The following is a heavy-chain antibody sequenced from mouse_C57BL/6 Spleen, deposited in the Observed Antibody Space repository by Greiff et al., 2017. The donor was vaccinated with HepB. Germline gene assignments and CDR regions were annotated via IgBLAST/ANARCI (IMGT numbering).Heavy chain of an antibody. Sequence: VQLQQSDAELVKPGASVKISCKVSGYTFTDHTIHWMKQRPEQGLEWIGYIYPRDGSTKYNEKFKGKATLTAEKSSSTAYMQLNSLTSEASAVYFCARSGYYYGSSYDFDYWGQGTTLTVSS. CDR2: IYPRDGST. D-gene: IGHD1-1*01. CDR3: ARSGYYYGSSYDFDY. V-gene: IGHV1-78*01. CDR1: GYTFTDHT. J-gene: IGHJ2*01.